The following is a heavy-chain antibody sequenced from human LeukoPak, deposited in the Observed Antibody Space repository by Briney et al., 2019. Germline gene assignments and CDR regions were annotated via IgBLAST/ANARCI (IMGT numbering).Heavy chain of an antibody. J-gene: IGHJ4*02. Sequence: GESLKISCKGSGYSFTSYWIGWVCQMPGKGLEWMGIIYPGDSDTSYSPSFQGQVTISADKSISTAYLQWSSLKASDTAMYYCARRREYYYGSGSYWYFDYWGQGTLVTVSS. CDR1: GYSFTSYW. V-gene: IGHV5-51*01. CDR3: ARRREYYYGSGSYWYFDY. CDR2: IYPGDSDT. D-gene: IGHD3-10*01.